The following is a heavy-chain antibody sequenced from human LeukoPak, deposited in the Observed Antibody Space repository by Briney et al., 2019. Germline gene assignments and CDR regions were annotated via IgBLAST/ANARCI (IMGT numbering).Heavy chain of an antibody. Sequence: SETLSLTCTVSGGSVSFYYWSWIRQPPGKGLEWIGYIYYSGSTNYNPSLKSRVTISVDTSKNQFSLKLSSVTAADTAVYYCARGGIQLWSNNWVDPWGQGTLVTVSS. D-gene: IGHD5-18*01. CDR2: IYYSGST. CDR3: ARGGIQLWSNNWVDP. V-gene: IGHV4-59*02. J-gene: IGHJ5*02. CDR1: GGSVSFYY.